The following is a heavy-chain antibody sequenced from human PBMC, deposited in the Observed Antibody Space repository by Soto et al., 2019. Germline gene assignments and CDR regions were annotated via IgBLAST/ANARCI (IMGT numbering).Heavy chain of an antibody. D-gene: IGHD2-2*01. CDR1: GGTFSSYA. V-gene: IGHV1-69*13. J-gene: IGHJ6*02. CDR3: ARGDIVVVPEGDYYYYYGMDV. Sequence: SVKVSWKASGGTFSSYAISWVRQAPGQGLEWMGGIIPIFGTANYAQKFQGRVTITADESTSTAYMELSSLRSEDTAVYYCARGDIVVVPEGDYYYYYGMDVWGQGTTVTVSS. CDR2: IIPIFGTA.